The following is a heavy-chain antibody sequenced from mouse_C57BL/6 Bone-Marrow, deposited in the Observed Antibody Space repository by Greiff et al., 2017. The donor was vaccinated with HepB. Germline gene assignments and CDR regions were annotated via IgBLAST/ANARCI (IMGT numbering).Heavy chain of an antibody. CDR1: GYSFTSYG. D-gene: IGHD1-1*01. V-gene: IGHV1-81*01. J-gene: IGHJ3*01. CDR3: ARCLSRAWFAY. CDR2: IYPRSGNT. Sequence: QVQLLQSGAELARPGASVKLSCKASGYSFTSYGISWVNQRTGQGLEWIGEIYPRSGNTYYNEKFKGKATLTADKSSSTAYMERRRLTSEDSAVYFCARCLSRAWFAYWGQGTLVTVSA.